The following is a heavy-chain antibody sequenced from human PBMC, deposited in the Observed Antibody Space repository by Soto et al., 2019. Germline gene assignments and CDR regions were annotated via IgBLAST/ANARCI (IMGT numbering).Heavy chain of an antibody. CDR3: ARGIATGPLDP. CDR2: INPDNGNT. Sequence: GASVKGPCKASGYNFTRYTMNWVRQAPGQRLEWMGWINPDNGNTKSSQKFQDRVIITRDTSASTAYMDLSSLRSEDTAVYYCARGIATGPLDPWGQGTLVTVSS. J-gene: IGHJ5*02. D-gene: IGHD2-15*01. CDR1: GYNFTRYT. V-gene: IGHV1-3*01.